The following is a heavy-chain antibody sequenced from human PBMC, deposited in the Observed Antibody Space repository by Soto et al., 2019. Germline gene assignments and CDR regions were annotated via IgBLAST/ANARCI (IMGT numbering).Heavy chain of an antibody. CDR3: ARGILGDYDSSGYYYFDY. J-gene: IGHJ4*02. V-gene: IGHV1-69*13. D-gene: IGHD3-22*01. CDR1: GGTFSSYA. CDR2: IIPIFGTA. Sequence: ASVKVSCKAPGGTFSSYAISWVRQAPGQGLEWMGGIIPIFGTANYAQKFQGRVTITADESTSTAYMELSSLRSEDTAVYYCARGILGDYDSSGYYYFDYWGQGTLVTVSS.